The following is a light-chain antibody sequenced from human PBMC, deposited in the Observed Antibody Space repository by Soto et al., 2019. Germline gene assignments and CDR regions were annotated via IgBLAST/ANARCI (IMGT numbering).Light chain of an antibody. CDR1: SSNIGNNY. Sequence: QSVLTQPPSVSAAPGQKVTVSCSGSSSNIGNNYASWYPKFPGTAPELLIYDNNKRPSGIPDRFSGSKSGTSATLGITQLQTGDEADYYCATWDSSLSAVVFGGGTKLTVL. CDR2: DNN. J-gene: IGLJ2*01. CDR3: ATWDSSLSAVV. V-gene: IGLV1-51*01.